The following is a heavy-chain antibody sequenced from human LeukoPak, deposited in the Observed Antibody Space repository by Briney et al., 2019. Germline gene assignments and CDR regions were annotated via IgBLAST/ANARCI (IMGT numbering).Heavy chain of an antibody. CDR3: AKDRGYSGYGQNFNY. V-gene: IGHV3-43*02. J-gene: IGHJ4*02. D-gene: IGHD5-12*01. Sequence: GGSLRLSCAASGFTFDDYAMHWVRQAPGKGLEWVSLISGDGGSTYYADSVKGRLTISRDNSKNSLYLQMNSLRTEDTALYYCAKDRGYSGYGQNFNYWGQGTLVTVSS. CDR2: ISGDGGST. CDR1: GFTFDDYA.